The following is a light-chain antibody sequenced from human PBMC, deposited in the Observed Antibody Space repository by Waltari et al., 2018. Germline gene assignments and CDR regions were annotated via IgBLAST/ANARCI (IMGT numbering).Light chain of an antibody. J-gene: IGLJ1*01. CDR1: SSDVGGYNY. V-gene: IGLV2-14*01. Sequence: QSALTQPASVSGSPGQSITISCTGTSSDVGGYNYVSWYQQHPGNVPKLMIYDVSNRPSEISNRVSGSKSGNTASLTIAGLQADDEADYYCCSYTTSSTYVFGPGTKVTVL. CDR3: CSYTTSSTYV. CDR2: DVS.